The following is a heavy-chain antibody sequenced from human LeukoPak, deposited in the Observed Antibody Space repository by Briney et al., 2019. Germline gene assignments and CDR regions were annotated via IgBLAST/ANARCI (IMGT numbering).Heavy chain of an antibody. J-gene: IGHJ6*02. CDR1: GFIFSSYS. V-gene: IGHV3-23*01. CDR2: ITGSGGNA. Sequence: GGSLRLSCAASGFIFSSYSMSWVRQAPGMGLEWVSVITGSGGNAYYADSVKGRFTISKDNSKNTVYLQMSSLRVDDTAVYYCAKAASSSWPSYYYGMDVWGQGTTVTVSS. CDR3: AKAASSSWPSYYYGMDV. D-gene: IGHD6-13*01.